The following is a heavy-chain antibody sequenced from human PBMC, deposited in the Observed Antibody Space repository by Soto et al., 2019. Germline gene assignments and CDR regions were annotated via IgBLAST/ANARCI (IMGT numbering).Heavy chain of an antibody. CDR3: ARDRRMIWFGEPEPSRYYYGMDV. CDR1: GGTFSSYA. D-gene: IGHD3-10*01. V-gene: IGHV1-69*01. CDR2: SIPIFGTA. Sequence: QVQLVQSGAEVKKPGSSVKVSCKASGGTFSSYAISWVRQAPGQGLEWMRGSIPIFGTANYAQKFQGRVTITADESTSTAYMELRSLRSEDTAVYYWARDRRMIWFGEPEPSRYYYGMDVWGQGTTVTVSS. J-gene: IGHJ6*02.